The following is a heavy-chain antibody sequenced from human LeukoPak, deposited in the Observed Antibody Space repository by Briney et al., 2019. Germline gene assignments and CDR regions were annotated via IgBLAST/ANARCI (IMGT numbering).Heavy chain of an antibody. CDR2: IYSGGST. CDR3: AREDTYGSGSFDY. J-gene: IGHJ4*02. D-gene: IGHD3-10*01. CDR1: GFTVSSNY. V-gene: IGHV3-53*04. Sequence: GGSLRLSCAASGFTVSSNYMSWVRQAPGKGLEWVSVIYSGGSTSYTDSVKGRFTISRHNSKNTLYLQIDSLRAEDTAVYYCAREDTYGSGSFDYWGQGTLVTVSS.